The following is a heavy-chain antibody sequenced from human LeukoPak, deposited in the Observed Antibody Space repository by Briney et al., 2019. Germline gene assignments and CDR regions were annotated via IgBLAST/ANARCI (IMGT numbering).Heavy chain of an antibody. V-gene: IGHV4-61*02. CDR1: GGSISSGSYY. CDR2: IYTSGST. CDR3: AREFYDSSGYYSVWFDP. J-gene: IGHJ5*02. Sequence: SETLSLTCTVSGGSISSGSYYWGWLRQPAGTGREWVGRIYTSGSTNYNPSLKRRVTISVETSKNQFSLKLSYMTAADTAVYYCAREFYDSSGYYSVWFDPWGQGTLVTVSS. D-gene: IGHD3-22*01.